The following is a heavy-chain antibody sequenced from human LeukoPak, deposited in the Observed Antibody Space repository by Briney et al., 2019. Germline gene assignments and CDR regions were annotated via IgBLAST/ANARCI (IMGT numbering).Heavy chain of an antibody. Sequence: SETLSLTCAVYGGSFSGYYWSWIRQPPGRGLEWIGEINHSGSTNYNPSLKSRVTISVDTSKNQFSLKLSSVTAADTAVYYCARGTIAVAGSFDYWGQGTLVTVSS. D-gene: IGHD6-19*01. CDR3: ARGTIAVAGSFDY. J-gene: IGHJ4*02. CDR1: GGSFSGYY. V-gene: IGHV4-34*01. CDR2: INHSGST.